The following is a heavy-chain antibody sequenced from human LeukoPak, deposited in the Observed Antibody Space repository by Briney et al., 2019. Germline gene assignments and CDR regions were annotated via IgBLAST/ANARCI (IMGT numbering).Heavy chain of an antibody. CDR3: ASGYSGYDALDY. CDR1: GGSISSYY. V-gene: IGHV4-59*01. J-gene: IGHJ4*02. Sequence: PSETLSLTCTVSGGSISSYYWSWIRQPPGKGLEWIGYIYYSGSTNYNPSLKSRVTISVNTSKNQFSLKLSSVPAADTAVYYCASGYSGYDALDYWGQGTLVTVSS. D-gene: IGHD5-12*01. CDR2: IYYSGST.